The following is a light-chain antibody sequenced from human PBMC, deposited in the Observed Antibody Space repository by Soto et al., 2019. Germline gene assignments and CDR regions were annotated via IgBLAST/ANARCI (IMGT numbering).Light chain of an antibody. CDR2: DAS. V-gene: IGKV3-11*01. CDR1: QSIGRY. J-gene: IGKJ4*01. Sequence: EIVLTQSPATLSLSPGERVTLSCRASQSIGRYLAWYQHIPGQAPRLLIYDASNRATGIPARFSGSGSGTDFTLTISRLEPEDFADYYCQQRANWLTFGGGTKVEIK. CDR3: QQRANWLT.